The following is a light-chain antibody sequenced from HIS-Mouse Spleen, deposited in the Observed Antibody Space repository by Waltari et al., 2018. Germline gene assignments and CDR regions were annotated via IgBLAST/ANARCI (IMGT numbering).Light chain of an antibody. CDR3: CSYAGSYTGV. V-gene: IGLV2-11*01. Sequence: QSALTQPRSVSGSPGQSVTISCTGTSSDVGGYNYVSWYQQHPGKAPKRMIYDVSKGHSGVPERCSGSKSGNTASLTISGLQAEDEADYYCCSYAGSYTGVFGTGTKVTVL. J-gene: IGLJ1*01. CDR2: DVS. CDR1: SSDVGGYNY.